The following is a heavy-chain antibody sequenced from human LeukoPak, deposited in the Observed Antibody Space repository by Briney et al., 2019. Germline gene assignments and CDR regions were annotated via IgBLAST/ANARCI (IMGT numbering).Heavy chain of an antibody. D-gene: IGHD6-13*01. Sequence: GGSLRLSCAASGFTFSSYAMSWVRQAPGKGLEWVSAISGSGGSTYYADSVKGRFTVSRDNSKNTLYLQMNSLRAEDTAVYYCAKPANSGSSWYMNFQHWGQGTLVTVSS. CDR1: GFTFSSYA. CDR3: AKPANSGSSWYMNFQH. V-gene: IGHV3-23*01. J-gene: IGHJ1*01. CDR2: ISGSGGST.